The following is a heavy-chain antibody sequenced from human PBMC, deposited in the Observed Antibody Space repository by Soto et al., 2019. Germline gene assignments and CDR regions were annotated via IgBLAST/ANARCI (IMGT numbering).Heavy chain of an antibody. CDR2: ISWSVSSM. V-gene: IGHV3-23*01. Sequence: PGGTMRLSCTASGLTLSAYAMAWVRQGQGKGLEWISVISWSVSSMWYAGSVTGRFTVSGDNSKNTLYLQMSAPRGEDSAVYHCARDPESDRGLVFDYWGQVTLVTVSS. D-gene: IGHD3-9*01. CDR1: GLTLSAYA. CDR3: ARDPESDRGLVFDY. J-gene: IGHJ4*01.